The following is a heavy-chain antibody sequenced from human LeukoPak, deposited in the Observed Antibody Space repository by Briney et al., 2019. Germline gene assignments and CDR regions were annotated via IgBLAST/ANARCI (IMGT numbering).Heavy chain of an antibody. CDR2: ISDSNSTV. D-gene: IGHD2-2*01. CDR3: ARDQAIVAPTALDY. CDR1: GFIFRTYN. V-gene: IGHV3-48*01. J-gene: IGHJ4*02. Sequence: GGSLRLSCAASGFIFRTYNMNWVRQAPGQGLEWVSYISDSNSTVYYADSVKGRFTISRDNAKNSLYLHMNSLRAEDTAVYYCARDQAIVAPTALDYWGQGTLVTVSS.